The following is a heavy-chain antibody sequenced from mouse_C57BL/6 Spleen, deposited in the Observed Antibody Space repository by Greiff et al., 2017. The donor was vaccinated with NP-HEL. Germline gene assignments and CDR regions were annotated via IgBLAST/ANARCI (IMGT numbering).Heavy chain of an antibody. J-gene: IGHJ4*01. CDR2: IYPGNSDT. CDR1: GYTFTSYW. V-gene: IGHV1-5*01. Sequence: EVQLQQSGTVLARPGASVKMSCKTSGYTFTSYWMHWVKQRPGQGLEWIGAIYPGNSDTSYNQKFKGKAKLTAVTSASTAYMELSSLTNEDSAVYYCTRGYYDYERTSYYAMDYWGQGTSVTVSS. D-gene: IGHD2-4*01. CDR3: TRGYYDYERTSYYAMDY.